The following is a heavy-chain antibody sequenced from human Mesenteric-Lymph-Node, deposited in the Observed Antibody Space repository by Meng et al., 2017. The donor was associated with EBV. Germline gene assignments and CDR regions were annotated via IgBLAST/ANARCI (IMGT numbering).Heavy chain of an antibody. CDR1: GYTFTSYA. D-gene: IGHD1-26*01. J-gene: IGHJ4*02. CDR2: INAGNGNT. V-gene: IGHV1-3*01. CDR3: ARGQQGASYAFDY. Sequence: QVQLVQCGAEVKKPGAAVKVTCKASGYTFTSYAMHWVRQAPGQRLEWMGWINAGNGNTKYSQKFQGRVTITRDTSASTAHMELSSLRSEDTAVYYCARGQQGASYAFDYWGQGTLVTVSS.